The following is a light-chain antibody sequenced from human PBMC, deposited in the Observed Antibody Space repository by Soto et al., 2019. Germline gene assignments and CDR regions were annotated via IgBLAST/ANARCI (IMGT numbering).Light chain of an antibody. J-gene: IGKJ1*01. CDR3: KQYGSSPT. CDR1: QSVSSSY. Sequence: EIVLTQTPGTLSLSPGERATLSCRASQSVSSSYLAWYQRKPGQAPRLLIYGASSRATGIPDRFSGSGSGTDFTLTISRLEPEDFAVYYCKQYGSSPTFGQGTKVEIK. CDR2: GAS. V-gene: IGKV3-20*01.